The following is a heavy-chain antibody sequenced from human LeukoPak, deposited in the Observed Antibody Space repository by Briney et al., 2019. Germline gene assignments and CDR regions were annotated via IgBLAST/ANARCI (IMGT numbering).Heavy chain of an antibody. Sequence: KPSETLSLTCTVSGYSISSGYYWGWIRQPPGKGLEWIGSVYHSGSTYYNPSLQSRVTISVDTSKNQFSLKLNSVTAADTAVYYLASPAGPHGPFDYLGQGTL. J-gene: IGHJ4*03. CDR2: VYHSGST. CDR1: GYSISSGYY. V-gene: IGHV4-38-2*02. D-gene: IGHD6-13*01. CDR3: ASPAGPHGPFDY.